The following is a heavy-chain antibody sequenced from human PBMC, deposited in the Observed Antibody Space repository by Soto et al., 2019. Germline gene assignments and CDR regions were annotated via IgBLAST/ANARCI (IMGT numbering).Heavy chain of an antibody. Sequence: SETLSLACTVSGGSLVSSNYYWGWIRQPPGKGLEWIGNVYYSGSTSYNPSVKSRGTMSADTSKNQFSLKLHSVTSADTAVYSCARQIVLGAADLAYSYCLAFWGQRT. D-gene: IGHD6-13*01. CDR1: GGSLVSSNYY. CDR3: ARQIVLGAADLAYSYCLAF. V-gene: IGHV4-39*01. J-gene: IGHJ6*02. CDR2: VYYSGST.